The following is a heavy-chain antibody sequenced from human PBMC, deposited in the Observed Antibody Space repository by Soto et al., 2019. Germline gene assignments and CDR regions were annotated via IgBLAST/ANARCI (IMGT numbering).Heavy chain of an antibody. V-gene: IGHV1-2*04. CDR3: ARDPGDYDILTGYYIEYYFDY. J-gene: IGHJ4*02. D-gene: IGHD3-9*01. Sequence: QVPLVQSGAEVKKPGASVKVSCKASGYTFTGYYMHWVRQAPGQGLEWMGWINPNSGGTNYAQKFQGWVTMTRDTSISTAYMELSRLRSDDTAVYYCARDPGDYDILTGYYIEYYFDYWGQGTLVTVSS. CDR1: GYTFTGYY. CDR2: INPNSGGT.